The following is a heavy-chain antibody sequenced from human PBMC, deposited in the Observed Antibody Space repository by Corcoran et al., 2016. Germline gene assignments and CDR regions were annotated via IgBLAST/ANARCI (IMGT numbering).Heavy chain of an antibody. CDR1: GGSISSYY. CDR3: ARDSWNEYDFWSGYYMTQGYYYYGMDV. J-gene: IGHJ6*02. CDR2: IYTSGST. D-gene: IGHD3-3*01. Sequence: QVQLQESGPGLVKPSETLSLTCTVSGGSISSYYWSWIRQPAGKGLEWIGRIYTSGSTNYNPSLKSRVTMSVDTSKNQFSLKLSSVTAADTAVYYCARDSWNEYDFWSGYYMTQGYYYYGMDVWGQGTTVTVSS. V-gene: IGHV4-4*07.